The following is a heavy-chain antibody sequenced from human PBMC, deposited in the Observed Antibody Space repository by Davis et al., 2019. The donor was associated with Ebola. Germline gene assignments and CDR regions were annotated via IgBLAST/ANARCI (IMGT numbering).Heavy chain of an antibody. V-gene: IGHV1-58*02. CDR2: IVVGSGNT. D-gene: IGHD5-18*01. Sequence: SVKVSCKASGFTFTSSAMQWVRQARGQRLEWIGWIVVGSGNTNYAQKFQERVTITRDMSTSTAYMELSSLRSEDTAVYYCAADLQLWLRGYYYYGMDVWGQGTTVTVSS. CDR3: AADLQLWLRGYYYYGMDV. J-gene: IGHJ6*02. CDR1: GFTFTSSA.